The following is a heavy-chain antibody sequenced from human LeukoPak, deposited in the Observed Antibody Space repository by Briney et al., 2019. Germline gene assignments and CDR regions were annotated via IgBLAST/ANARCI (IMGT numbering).Heavy chain of an antibody. CDR1: GLTLSSYT. V-gene: IGHV3-48*04. CDR3: ARKYCSSTSCLFDN. Sequence: AGGSLRLSCAASGLTLSSYTMNWVRQAPGKGLEWVSYISSSGSTIYYADSVKGRFTISRDNAKNSLYLQMNSLRAEDTAVYYCARKYCSSTSCLFDNWGQGTLVTVSS. D-gene: IGHD2-2*01. J-gene: IGHJ4*02. CDR2: ISSSGSTI.